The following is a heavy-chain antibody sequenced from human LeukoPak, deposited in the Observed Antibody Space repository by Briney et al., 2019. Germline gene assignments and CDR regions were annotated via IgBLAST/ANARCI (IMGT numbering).Heavy chain of an antibody. D-gene: IGHD3/OR15-3a*01. V-gene: IGHV3-74*01. J-gene: IGHJ4*02. CDR3: ARMDKLDQ. Sequence: PGGPLRLSCAASGFTFSSYWMHWVRQAPGKGLVWVSRSNSDGSATGYADSVKGRLTISRGNAKNTLYLQMNSLRAEDTAVYYCARMDKLDQWGQGTLVTV. CDR1: GFTFSSYW. CDR2: SNSDGSAT.